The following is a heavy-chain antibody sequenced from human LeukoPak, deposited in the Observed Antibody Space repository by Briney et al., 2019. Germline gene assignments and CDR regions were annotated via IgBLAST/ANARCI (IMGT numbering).Heavy chain of an antibody. Sequence: GSLRLSCAASGFSFSSYCMNWVRQAPGKGLEWIGYINYLGSTNYNPSLKSRVTISVDTSKNQFSLKLSSVTAADTAIYYCARLNGGNWGQGTLVTVSS. CDR1: GFSFSSYC. CDR3: ARLNGGN. J-gene: IGHJ4*02. V-gene: IGHV4-59*08. CDR2: INYLGST. D-gene: IGHD3-16*01.